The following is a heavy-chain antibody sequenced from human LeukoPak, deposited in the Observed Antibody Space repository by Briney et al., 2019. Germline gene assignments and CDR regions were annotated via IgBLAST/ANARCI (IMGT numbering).Heavy chain of an antibody. CDR2: ISPSGDIT. CDR1: GFTFSNHG. Sequence: QTGGSLRLSCAASGFTFSNHGMNWVRQAPGKGLEWVSGISPSGDITYYADSVKGRFTISRDNSKNTVYLQVISLTAEDTAVYYCAKDDAWLRFGEWSQGTLVTVSS. CDR3: AKDDAWLRFGE. V-gene: IGHV3-23*01. J-gene: IGHJ4*02. D-gene: IGHD3-10*01.